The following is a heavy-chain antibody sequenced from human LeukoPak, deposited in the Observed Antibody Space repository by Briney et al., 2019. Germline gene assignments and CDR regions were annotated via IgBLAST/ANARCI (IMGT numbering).Heavy chain of an antibody. D-gene: IGHD3-9*01. CDR2: IYSAGNA. Sequence: GGSLRPSCAASALTVSNNYMSWVRQAPGKGLEWVSVIYSAGNAYYADSVKGRFTISRDNSKNTLYLQMNSLRAEDTAVYYCARDLSYGMGYFDYWGQGTLVTVSS. CDR1: ALTVSNNY. V-gene: IGHV3-66*01. J-gene: IGHJ4*02. CDR3: ARDLSYGMGYFDY.